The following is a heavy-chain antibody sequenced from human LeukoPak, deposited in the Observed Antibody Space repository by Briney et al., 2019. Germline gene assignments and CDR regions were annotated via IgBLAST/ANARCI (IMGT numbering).Heavy chain of an antibody. V-gene: IGHV3-30*03. Sequence: PGGSLGLSCAASGFTFSSYSMNWVRQAPGKGLEWVAVISYDGSNKYYADSVKGRFTISRDNSKNTLYLQMNSLRAEDTAVYYCASPIEPNTYYYGSDGYWGQGTLVTVSS. J-gene: IGHJ4*02. CDR3: ASPIEPNTYYYGSDGY. CDR2: ISYDGSNK. CDR1: GFTFSSYS. D-gene: IGHD3-10*01.